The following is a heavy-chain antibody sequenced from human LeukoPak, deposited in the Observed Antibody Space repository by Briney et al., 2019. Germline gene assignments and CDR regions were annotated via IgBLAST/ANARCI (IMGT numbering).Heavy chain of an antibody. CDR1: GFTFSSYA. CDR3: ARERGPKGIAAAGWHSDY. V-gene: IGHV3-30-3*01. J-gene: IGHJ4*02. D-gene: IGHD6-13*01. CDR2: ISYDGSNK. Sequence: GGSLRLSCAASGFTFSSYAMHWVRQAPGKGLEWVAVISYDGSNKYYADSVKGRFTISRDNSKNTLYLQMNSLRAEDTAVYYCARERGPKGIAAAGWHSDYWGQGTLVTVSS.